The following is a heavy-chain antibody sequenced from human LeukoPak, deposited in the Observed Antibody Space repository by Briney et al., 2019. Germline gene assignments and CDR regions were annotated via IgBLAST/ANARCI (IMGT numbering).Heavy chain of an antibody. CDR2: ISGSGDNT. Sequence: GGSLRLSCAASGFTFSSYAMSWVRQAPGKGLEWVSAISGSGDNTYYADSVKGRFTISRDNSKNTVYLQMHGLRAEDTAVYYCATTWGRASYGMDVWGQGTTVTVSS. CDR1: GFTFSSYA. V-gene: IGHV3-23*01. D-gene: IGHD3-16*01. J-gene: IGHJ6*02. CDR3: ATTWGRASYGMDV.